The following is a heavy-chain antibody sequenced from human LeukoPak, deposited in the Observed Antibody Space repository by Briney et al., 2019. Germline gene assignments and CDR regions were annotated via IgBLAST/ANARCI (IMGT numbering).Heavy chain of an antibody. V-gene: IGHV4-38-2*02. CDR1: GYSISSGYQ. CDR3: AKDPRWLTPDCTGTSCYENYFDP. D-gene: IGHD2-2*01. J-gene: IGHJ5*02. Sequence: SETLSLTCVVSGYSISSGYQWAWIRQSPGKGLERIGSIYHTGSAHYNPSLQSRVTISVDTSNNQFSLRLNSVTAADTAIYYCAKDPRWLTPDCTGTSCYENYFDPWGQGTLVTVSS. CDR2: IYHTGSA.